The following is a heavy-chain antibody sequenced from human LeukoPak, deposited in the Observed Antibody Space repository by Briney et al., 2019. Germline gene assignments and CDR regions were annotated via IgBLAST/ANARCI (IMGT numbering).Heavy chain of an antibody. D-gene: IGHD3-22*01. CDR1: GFTFSSYA. V-gene: IGHV3-23*01. Sequence: PGGSLRLSCAASGFTFSSYAMSWVRQAPGKGLEWVSAISGSGGSTYYADSVKGRFTISRDNSKNTLYLQMNSLRAEDTAVYCCAKGIVYYYDSSGYYYAFWGQGTLVTVSS. CDR2: ISGSGGST. CDR3: AKGIVYYYDSSGYYYAF. J-gene: IGHJ4*02.